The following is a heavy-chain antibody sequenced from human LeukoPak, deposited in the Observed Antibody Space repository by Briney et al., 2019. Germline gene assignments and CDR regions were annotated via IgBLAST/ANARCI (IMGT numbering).Heavy chain of an antibody. CDR3: ARDAPHSGFDY. CDR2: TRNKANSYTT. Sequence: GGSLRLSCAASGFIFSSYTMNWVRQAPGKGLEWVGRTRNKANSYTTEYAASVKGRFTISRDDSKKSLYLQMNSLETEDTAVYYCARDAPHSGFDYWGQGTLVTVSS. CDR1: GFIFSSYT. D-gene: IGHD3-10*01. V-gene: IGHV3-72*01. J-gene: IGHJ4*02.